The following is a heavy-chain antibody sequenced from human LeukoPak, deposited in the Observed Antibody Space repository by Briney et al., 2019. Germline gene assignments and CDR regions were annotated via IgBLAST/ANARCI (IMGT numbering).Heavy chain of an antibody. CDR1: GFTFSSYS. D-gene: IGHD2-15*01. CDR3: ARDLPRLGYCSGGSCYYYYYMDV. V-gene: IGHV3-21*01. CDR2: ISSSSSSYI. J-gene: IGHJ6*03. Sequence: GGSLRLSCAASGFTFSSYSMNWVRQAPGKGLEWVSSISSSSSSYIYYADSVKGRSTISRDNAKNSLYLQMNSLRAEDTAVYYCARDLPRLGYCSGGSCYYYYYMDVWGKGTTVTVSS.